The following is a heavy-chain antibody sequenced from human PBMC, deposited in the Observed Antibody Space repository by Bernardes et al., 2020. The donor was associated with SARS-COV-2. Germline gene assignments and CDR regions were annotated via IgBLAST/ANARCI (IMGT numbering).Heavy chain of an antibody. CDR2: ISGSGGST. Sequence: GGSLRLSCAASGFTFSSYAMSWVRQAPGKGLEWVSAISGSGGSTYYADSVKGRFTISRDNSKNTLYLQMNSLRAEDTAVYYCAKGKPPRDFWSGWYYGMDVWGQGTTVTVSS. J-gene: IGHJ6*02. CDR1: GFTFSSYA. D-gene: IGHD3-3*01. CDR3: AKGKPPRDFWSGWYYGMDV. V-gene: IGHV3-23*01.